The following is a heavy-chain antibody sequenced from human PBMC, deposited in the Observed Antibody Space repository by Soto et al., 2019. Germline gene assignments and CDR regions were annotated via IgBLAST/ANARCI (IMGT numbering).Heavy chain of an antibody. J-gene: IGHJ6*03. CDR3: AKEFYYYYYMDV. Sequence: HPGGSLRLSCAASGFTFSSYGMHWVRQAPGKGLEWVAVISYDGSNKYYADSVKGRFTISRDNSKNTLYLQMNSLRAEDTAVYYCAKEFYYYYYMDVWGKGTTVTVS. CDR1: GFTFSSYG. CDR2: ISYDGSNK. V-gene: IGHV3-30*18.